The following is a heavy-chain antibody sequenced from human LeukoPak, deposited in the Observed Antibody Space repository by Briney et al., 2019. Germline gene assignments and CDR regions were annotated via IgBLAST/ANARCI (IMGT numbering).Heavy chain of an antibody. Sequence: SETLSLTCTVSGGSISSSSYYWGWIRQPPGKGLEWIGSIYYSGSTYYNPSLKSRVTISVDTSKNQFSLKLSSVTAADTAVYYCARQCVDTYYYDSSGYPYYFDYWGQGTLVTVSS. D-gene: IGHD3-22*01. CDR1: GGSISSSSYY. V-gene: IGHV4-39*01. CDR3: ARQCVDTYYYDSSGYPYYFDY. J-gene: IGHJ4*02. CDR2: IYYSGST.